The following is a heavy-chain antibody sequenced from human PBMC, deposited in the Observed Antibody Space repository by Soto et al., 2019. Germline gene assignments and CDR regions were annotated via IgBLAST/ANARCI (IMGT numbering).Heavy chain of an antibody. J-gene: IGHJ4*02. CDR2: ISSTTNYI. V-gene: IGHV3-21*06. CDR1: GFTFTRYS. CDR3: ARESEDLTSNFDY. Sequence: PGGCLRLSCAASGFTFTRYSMNWVRQAPGKGLEWVSSISSTTNYIYYGDSMKGRFTISRDNAKNSLYLEMNSLRAEDTAVYYCARESEDLTSNFDYWGQGTLVTVSS.